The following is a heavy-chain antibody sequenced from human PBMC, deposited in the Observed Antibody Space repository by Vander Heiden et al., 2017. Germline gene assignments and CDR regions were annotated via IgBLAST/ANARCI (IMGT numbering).Heavy chain of an antibody. CDR2: IYYSGST. D-gene: IGHD4-17*01. Sequence: QVQLQESGPGLVKPSETLSLPCTVPGGSVSSGSYYWSWIRQPPGKGLEWIVYIYYSGSTNYNPSLKSRVTISVDTSKNQFSLKLSSVTAADTAVYYCAREGDYGSRNWFDPWGQGTLVTVSS. CDR1: GGSVSSGSYY. V-gene: IGHV4-61*01. CDR3: AREGDYGSRNWFDP. J-gene: IGHJ5*02.